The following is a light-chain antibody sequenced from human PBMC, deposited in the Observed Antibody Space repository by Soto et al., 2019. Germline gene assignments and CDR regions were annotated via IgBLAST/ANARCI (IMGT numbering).Light chain of an antibody. Sequence: EIVLTQSPGTLSLSPRERATLSCRASQSVSSSSLAWYQQKPGQAPRLLIYGASSRATGIPDRFSGSGSGTDFALTISRLEPEDFAVYFCQQYGCSPPRTFGQGTK. V-gene: IGKV3-20*01. J-gene: IGKJ1*01. CDR1: QSVSSSS. CDR2: GAS. CDR3: QQYGCSPPRT.